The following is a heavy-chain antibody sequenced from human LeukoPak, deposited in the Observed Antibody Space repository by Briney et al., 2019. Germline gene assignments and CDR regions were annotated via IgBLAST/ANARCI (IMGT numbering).Heavy chain of an antibody. V-gene: IGHV3-23*01. CDR1: GFTFSSYA. CDR2: ISDSGGST. D-gene: IGHD2-15*01. J-gene: IGHJ6*02. CDR3: ARAIGIAATKFYYAMDV. Sequence: PGGSLRLSCAASGFTFSSYAMSWVRQAPGQGLEWVSAISDSGGSTYYADSVKGRFTISRDNSKNTLYLQMNSLRAEDTAVYYCARAIGIAATKFYYAMDVWGQGTTVTVSS.